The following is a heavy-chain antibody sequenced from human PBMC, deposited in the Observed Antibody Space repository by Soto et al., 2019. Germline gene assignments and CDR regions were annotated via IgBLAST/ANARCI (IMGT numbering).Heavy chain of an antibody. CDR2: IHYSGST. CDR1: GGSITGYY. V-gene: IGHV4-59*08. Sequence: QVQLQESGPGLVQPSETLSLTCTVSGGSITGYYWSWIRQPPGKGPEWIGNIHYSGSTNYNPSLKSRVTISVDTSKNQFSLRLSSVTAAETAAYYCARHSYYSNPLRFDPWGQGTLVTVSS. J-gene: IGHJ5*02. CDR3: ARHSYYSNPLRFDP. D-gene: IGHD4-4*01.